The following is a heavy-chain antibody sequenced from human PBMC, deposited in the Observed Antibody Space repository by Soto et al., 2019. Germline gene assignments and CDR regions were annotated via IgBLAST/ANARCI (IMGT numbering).Heavy chain of an antibody. Sequence: GGSLRLSCAASGFTFRSYWMTWVRQAPGKGLEWVANINQDGIETYYVDSVKGRFTISRDNAKNSLYLQMNSLTVEDTAVFYCARVRIVSRPGGDYFYGMDVWGQGTTVTVSS. CDR3: ARVRIVSRPGGDYFYGMDV. J-gene: IGHJ6*02. CDR1: GFTFRSYW. CDR2: INQDGIET. V-gene: IGHV3-7*01. D-gene: IGHD6-6*01.